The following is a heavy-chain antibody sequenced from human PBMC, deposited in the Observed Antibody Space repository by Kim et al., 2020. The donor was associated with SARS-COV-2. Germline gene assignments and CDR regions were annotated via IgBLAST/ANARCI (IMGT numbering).Heavy chain of an antibody. CDR1: GGTFSSYA. Sequence: SVKVSCKASGGTFSSYAISWVRQAPGQGLEWMGGIIPIFGTANYAQKFQGRVTITADESTSTAYMELSSLRSEDTAVYYCARVPSYCSSTSCQTNYWYFDLWGRGTLVTVSS. V-gene: IGHV1-69*13. D-gene: IGHD2-2*01. J-gene: IGHJ2*01. CDR3: ARVPSYCSSTSCQTNYWYFDL. CDR2: IIPIFGTA.